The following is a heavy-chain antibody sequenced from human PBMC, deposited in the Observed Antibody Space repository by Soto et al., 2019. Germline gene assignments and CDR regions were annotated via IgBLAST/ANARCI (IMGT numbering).Heavy chain of an antibody. CDR1: GYSLTELS. V-gene: IGHV1-24*01. D-gene: IGHD3-22*01. CDR3: STEVRSGFDSSGPGDF. J-gene: IGHJ4*02. CDR2: FDPEDDET. Sequence: ASVKVSCKVSGYSLTELSMHWVRQAPGKGLEWMGGFDPEDDETIYAQKFQGRVTMTEDTSTDIAYMELSSLGSEDTAVYYCSTEVRSGFDSSGPGDFWGRGTLVTVSS.